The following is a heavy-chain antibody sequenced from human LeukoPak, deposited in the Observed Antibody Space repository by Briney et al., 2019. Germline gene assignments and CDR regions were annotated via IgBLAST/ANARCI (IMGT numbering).Heavy chain of an antibody. CDR3: ARDGSGWYSYFDY. CDR2: INPNSGGT. Sequence: ASVKVSCKASGYTFTGYYMHWVRQAPGQGLEXXXWINPNSGGTNYAQKFQGRVTMTRDTSISTAYMELSRLRSDDTAVYYCARDGSGWYSYFDYWGQGTLVTVSS. CDR1: GYTFTGYY. D-gene: IGHD6-19*01. J-gene: IGHJ4*02. V-gene: IGHV1-2*02.